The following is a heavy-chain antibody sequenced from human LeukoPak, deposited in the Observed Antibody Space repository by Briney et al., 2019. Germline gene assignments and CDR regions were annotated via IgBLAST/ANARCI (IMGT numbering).Heavy chain of an antibody. CDR3: ARGGTIYSSSWYYFDY. D-gene: IGHD6-13*01. Sequence: SETLSLTCTVSGDSISSFYWNWMRQPPGKGLEWIGYIYYSGSTNYNPSLKSRVTISIDTSKNQFSLKLNSLTAADTAVYYCARGGTIYSSSWYYFDYWGQGTLVTVSS. J-gene: IGHJ4*02. CDR2: IYYSGST. CDR1: GDSISSFY. V-gene: IGHV4-59*01.